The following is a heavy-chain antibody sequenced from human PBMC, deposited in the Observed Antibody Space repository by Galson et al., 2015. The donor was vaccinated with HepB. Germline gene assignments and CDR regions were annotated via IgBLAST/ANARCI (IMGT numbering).Heavy chain of an antibody. D-gene: IGHD4-17*01. CDR2: ISWNSGSI. CDR1: GFTFDDYA. V-gene: IGHV3-9*01. CDR3: ARAGATVTGAFDI. Sequence: SLRLSCAASGFTFDDYAMHWVRQAPGKGLEWVSGISWNSGSIGYADSVKGRFTISRDNAKNSLYLQMNSLRAEDTAVYYCARAGATVTGAFDIWGQGTMVTVSS. J-gene: IGHJ3*02.